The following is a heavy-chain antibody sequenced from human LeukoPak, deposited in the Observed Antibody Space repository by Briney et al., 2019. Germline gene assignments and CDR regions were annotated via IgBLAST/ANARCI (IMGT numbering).Heavy chain of an antibody. J-gene: IGHJ3*01. D-gene: IGHD2-15*01. CDR3: ARVFVVVESTDALDL. CDR1: EFAVSNNY. CDR2: IYPGGDT. V-gene: IGHV3-53*01. Sequence: GGSLRLSCAASEFAVSNNYMSWVRQAPGEGLEWVSVIYPGGDTYYADSVKGRFTISRDTSKNTLYLQMNGLRAEDTAVYYCARVFVVVESTDALDLWGQGTMVTVSS.